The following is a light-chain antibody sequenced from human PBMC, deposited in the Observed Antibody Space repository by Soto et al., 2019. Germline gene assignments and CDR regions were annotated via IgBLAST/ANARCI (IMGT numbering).Light chain of an antibody. CDR3: QQRHMWPIT. CDR1: QGVSGSY. CDR2: GAS. Sequence: EIVFAQSPGTPSLSPGERATLSCRASQGVSGSYFAWYQQRPGQSNRLLIFGASIRADGITARFSGSGSGTDFTLNISSIETEDSAVYYCQQRHMWPITFGQGTRLEIK. J-gene: IGKJ5*01. V-gene: IGKV3D-20*02.